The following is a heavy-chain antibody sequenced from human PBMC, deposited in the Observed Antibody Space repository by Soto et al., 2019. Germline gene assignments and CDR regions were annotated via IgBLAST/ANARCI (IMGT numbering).Heavy chain of an antibody. V-gene: IGHV1-69*13. CDR1: GGTFSSYA. D-gene: IGHD3-3*01. J-gene: IGHJ4*02. Sequence: SVEVSCKASGGTFSSYAISWVRQAPGQGLEWMGGIIPIFGTANYAQKFQGRVTITADESTSTAYMELSSLRSEDTAVYYCARAEVELEWLSGYDYWGQGTLVTSPQ. CDR2: IIPIFGTA. CDR3: ARAEVELEWLSGYDY.